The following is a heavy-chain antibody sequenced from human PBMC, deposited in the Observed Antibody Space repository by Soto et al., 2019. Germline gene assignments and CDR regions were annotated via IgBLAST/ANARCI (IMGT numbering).Heavy chain of an antibody. V-gene: IGHV3-30-3*01. CDR2: ISDDGSNK. CDR3: ARGHRRTSPGTYFQN. J-gene: IGHJ1*01. CDR1: RFTFSNYA. Sequence: QVQLVESGGGVVQPGRSLRLSCAASRFTFSNYAMHWVRQAPGKGLEWVAVISDDGSNKYYAESVKGRFTISRDDSKNTLYVQMDSLRVEDTAIYCCARGHRRTSPGTYFQNRGQGTLVTVSS.